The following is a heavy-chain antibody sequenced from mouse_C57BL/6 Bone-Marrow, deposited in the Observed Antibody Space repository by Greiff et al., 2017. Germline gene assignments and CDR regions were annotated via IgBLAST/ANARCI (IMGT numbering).Heavy chain of an antibody. V-gene: IGHV1-64*01. J-gene: IGHJ1*03. CDR3: AFRYYGSSYGYFDV. CDR2: IHPNSGST. Sequence: QVQLQQPGAELVKPGASVKLSCKASGYTFTSYWMHWVKQRPGQGLEWIGMIHPNSGSTNYNEKFKSKATLTVDKSSSTAYMQLSSLTSEDSAVYYCAFRYYGSSYGYFDVWGTGTTVTVSS. D-gene: IGHD1-1*01. CDR1: GYTFTSYW.